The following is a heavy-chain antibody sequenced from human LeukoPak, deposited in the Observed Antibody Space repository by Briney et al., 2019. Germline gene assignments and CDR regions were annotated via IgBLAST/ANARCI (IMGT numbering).Heavy chain of an antibody. J-gene: IGHJ4*02. D-gene: IGHD3-22*01. Sequence: GGSLRLSCAASGFTFSSYWMSWVRQAPGKGLEWVANTKKDGSEKEYVDSVKGRFTISRDNAKNSLYLQMYSLRVEDTAVYYCVRVDTSGYYYELSFDYWGQGTLVTVSS. CDR3: VRVDTSGYYYELSFDY. V-gene: IGHV3-7*01. CDR2: TKKDGSEK. CDR1: GFTFSSYW.